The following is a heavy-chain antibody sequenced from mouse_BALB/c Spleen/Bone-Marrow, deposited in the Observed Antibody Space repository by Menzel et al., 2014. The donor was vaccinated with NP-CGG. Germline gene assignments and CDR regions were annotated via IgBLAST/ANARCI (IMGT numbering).Heavy chain of an antibody. CDR3: ARSGDGYYWYFDV. CDR2: INPGDGSA. CDR1: GYTFTSYD. Sequence: QVQLKESGPELVKPGTLVKMSCKASGYTFTSYDINWVKQRPGQGLELIGLINPGDGSAKYNEKFKGKATLTADKSSSTAYMQLSSLTSENTAVYFCARSGDGYYWYFDVWGAGTMVTVSS. D-gene: IGHD2-3*01. V-gene: IGHV1S56*01. J-gene: IGHJ1*01.